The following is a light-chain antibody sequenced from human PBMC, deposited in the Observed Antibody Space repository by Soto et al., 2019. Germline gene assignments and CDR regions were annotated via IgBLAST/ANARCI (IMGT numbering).Light chain of an antibody. V-gene: IGKV1-39*01. J-gene: IGKJ1*01. Sequence: DIQMTQSPSSLSASVGDRVTITCRASQSISSYLNWYQQKPGKAPKLLIYAASSLQGGVPSRFTGSGSGTDFTLTISSLQPEDFATYYCQQRYTTPPWTFGQGTKVEIK. CDR2: AAS. CDR3: QQRYTTPPWT. CDR1: QSISSY.